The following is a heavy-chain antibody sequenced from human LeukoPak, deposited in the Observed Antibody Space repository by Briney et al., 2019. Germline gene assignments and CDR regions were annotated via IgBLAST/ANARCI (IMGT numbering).Heavy chain of an antibody. CDR2: INWNGGSS. V-gene: IGHV3-20*04. CDR3: ARVWGLRLGDPIEY. D-gene: IGHD3-16*01. J-gene: IGHJ4*02. Sequence: PGGSLRLSCAASGFTFDDYGMSWVRQAPGKGLEWVSGINWNGGSSGYADSVKGPFTISRDNGKKYLYLQMNSLRAEDTALYYCARVWGLRLGDPIEYWGQGTLVTVSS. CDR1: GFTFDDYG.